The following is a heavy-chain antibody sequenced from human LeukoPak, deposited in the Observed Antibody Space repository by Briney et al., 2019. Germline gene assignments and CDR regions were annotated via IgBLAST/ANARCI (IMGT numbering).Heavy chain of an antibody. D-gene: IGHD6-13*01. Sequence: ASVKVSCKASGHTFTSYDINWVRQATGQGPEWMGWTNPDSGNTGYAQKFQGRVAVTRNPSISTAYMELSSLTSEDTAVYYCARRIAAAGVGIVYWGQGTLVAVSS. CDR1: GHTFTSYD. V-gene: IGHV1-8*01. CDR2: TNPDSGNT. J-gene: IGHJ4*02. CDR3: ARRIAAAGVGIVY.